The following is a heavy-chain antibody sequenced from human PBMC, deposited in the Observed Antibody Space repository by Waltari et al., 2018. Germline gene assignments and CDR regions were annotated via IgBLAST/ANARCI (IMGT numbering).Heavy chain of an antibody. Sequence: EVHLVDSGGGLVQPGGSLRLSCAASGFTFINYWMNWVRQALGKGXXGVASIKKDGREKYYEASVKGRFSISRDNAKNSLFLQMNSLGAEDTAVYYCARDLYDFWSGQMGYWGQGAQVTVSS. CDR3: ARDLYDFWSGQMGY. V-gene: IGHV3-7*01. D-gene: IGHD3-3*01. CDR1: GFTFINYW. J-gene: IGHJ4*02. CDR2: IKKDGREK.